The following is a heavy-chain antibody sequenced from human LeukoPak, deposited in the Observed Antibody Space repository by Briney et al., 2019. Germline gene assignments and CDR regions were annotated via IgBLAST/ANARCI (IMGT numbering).Heavy chain of an antibody. CDR1: GGSISSYY. J-gene: IGHJ3*02. CDR2: IYYSGST. V-gene: IGHV4-59*01. Sequence: SETVSLTCIVSGGSISSYYWSWIRQPPGKGLEWIGYIYYSGSTNYNPSLKSRVTISVDTSKNQFSLKLSSVTAADTAVYYCARVLMWKIGAFDNWGQGTMVTVSS. D-gene: IGHD1-1*01. CDR3: ARVLMWKIGAFDN.